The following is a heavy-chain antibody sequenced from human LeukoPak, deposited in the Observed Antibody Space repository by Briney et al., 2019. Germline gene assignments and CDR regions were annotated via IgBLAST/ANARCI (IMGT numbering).Heavy chain of an antibody. D-gene: IGHD4-17*01. CDR1: GFTFSNYW. V-gene: IGHV3-74*01. CDR2: INLDGSTT. J-gene: IGHJ6*03. CDR3: ARDKTVSALRRDYMDV. Sequence: PGGSLRLSCVASGFTFSNYWMHWVRQVPGKGLVWVSRINLDGSTTTYADSVKSRFTISRDNAKNTLYLQMNSLRAEDTALYYCARDKTVSALRRDYMDVWGKGTTVTVSS.